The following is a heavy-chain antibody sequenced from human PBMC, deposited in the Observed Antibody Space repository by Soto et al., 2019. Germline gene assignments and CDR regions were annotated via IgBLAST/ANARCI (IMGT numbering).Heavy chain of an antibody. CDR1: GYTFTSYY. J-gene: IGHJ6*02. CDR3: ARERTPYYCSGGSCYPRGSDYYYGMDV. D-gene: IGHD2-15*01. CDR2: INPSGGST. V-gene: IGHV1-46*01. Sequence: QVQLVQSGAEVKKPGASVKVSCKASGYTFTSYYMRWVRQAPGQGLEWMGIINPSGGSTSYAQKFQGRVTMTRDTSTSTVYMELSSLRSEDTAVYYCARERTPYYCSGGSCYPRGSDYYYGMDVWGQGTTVTVSS.